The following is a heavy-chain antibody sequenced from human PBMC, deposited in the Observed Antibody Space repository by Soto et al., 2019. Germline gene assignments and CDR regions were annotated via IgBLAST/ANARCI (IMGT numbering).Heavy chain of an antibody. J-gene: IGHJ5*02. V-gene: IGHV3-23*01. CDR1: GFTFSSYA. CDR2: ISCSGGNK. CDR3: ARGRYCSGGSCPQGSWFDP. Sequence: GGSLRLSCAASGFTFSSYAMSWVRQAPGKGLEWVSAISCSGGNKYYADSVKGRFTISRDNSKNTLYLQMNSLRAEDTAVYYCARGRYCSGGSCPQGSWFDPWGQGTLVTVSS. D-gene: IGHD2-15*01.